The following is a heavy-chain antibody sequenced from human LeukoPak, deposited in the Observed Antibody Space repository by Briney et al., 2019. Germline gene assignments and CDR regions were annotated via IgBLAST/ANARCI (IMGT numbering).Heavy chain of an antibody. J-gene: IGHJ3*02. CDR1: GGSFSGYY. V-gene: IGHV4-34*01. CDR2: INHSGGT. CDR3: ARSAITHYYDSSGPKLDAFDI. Sequence: SETLSLTCAVYGGSFSGYYWNWIRQPPGKGLEWIGEINHSGGTYYNPSLKSRVTISVDTSKNQFSLKLSSVTAADTAVYYCARSAITHYYDSSGPKLDAFDIWGQGTMVTVSS. D-gene: IGHD3-22*01.